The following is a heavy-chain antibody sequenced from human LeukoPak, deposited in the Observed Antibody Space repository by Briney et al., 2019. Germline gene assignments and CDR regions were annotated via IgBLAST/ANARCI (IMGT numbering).Heavy chain of an antibody. V-gene: IGHV3-7*03. CDR2: IKQDGSEK. J-gene: IGHJ4*02. CDR1: GFTFSSSW. CDR3: ARDNPPGY. Sequence: HPGGSLRLSCVASGFTFSSSWMSWVRQAPGKGLEWVANIKQDGSEKSYVESVRGRFTISRDNAKNSLYLQLNSLRAEDTALYYCARDNPPGYWGQGTLVTVSS.